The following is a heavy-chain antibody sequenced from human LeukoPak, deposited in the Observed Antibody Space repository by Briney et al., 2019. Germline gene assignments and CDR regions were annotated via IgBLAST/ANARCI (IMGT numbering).Heavy chain of an antibody. V-gene: IGHV3-66*01. CDR3: ASLALLNKDYYDSSGYPFDY. CDR1: GFTVSSNY. Sequence: GGSLRLSCAVSGFTVSSNYMSWVRQAPGKGLEWVSVIYSGGSTYYADSVKGRFTISRDNSKNTLYLQMNSLRAEDTAVYYCASLALLNKDYYDSSGYPFDYWGQGTLVTVSS. D-gene: IGHD3-22*01. CDR2: IYSGGST. J-gene: IGHJ4*02.